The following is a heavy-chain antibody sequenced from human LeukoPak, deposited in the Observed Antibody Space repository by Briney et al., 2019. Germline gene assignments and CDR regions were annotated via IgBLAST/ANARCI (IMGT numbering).Heavy chain of an antibody. CDR2: IYPGDSDT. J-gene: IGHJ4*02. V-gene: IGHV5-51*01. CDR1: GYSFTTYW. Sequence: GESLKISCKGSGYSFTTYWIAWVRQMPGRGLEWMGIIYPGDSDTTYSPSFQGQVTISADRSISTAYLQWSSLKASDTAMYYCARLRGGDGYNTYYFDYWGQGTLVTVSS. D-gene: IGHD5-24*01. CDR3: ARLRGGDGYNTYYFDY.